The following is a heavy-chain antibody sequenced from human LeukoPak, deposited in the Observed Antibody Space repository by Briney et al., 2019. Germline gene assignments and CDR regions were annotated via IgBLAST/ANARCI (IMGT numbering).Heavy chain of an antibody. Sequence: PGGSLRLSCAASGFTFSSYGMHWVRQAPGKGLEWVAVIWYDGSNKYYADSVKGRFTISRDNSKNTLYLQMNSLRAEDKAVYYCARDPPWGGYSGSFDYWGQGTLVTVSS. CDR1: GFTFSSYG. D-gene: IGHD5-12*01. CDR3: ARDPPWGGYSGSFDY. J-gene: IGHJ4*02. CDR2: IWYDGSNK. V-gene: IGHV3-33*01.